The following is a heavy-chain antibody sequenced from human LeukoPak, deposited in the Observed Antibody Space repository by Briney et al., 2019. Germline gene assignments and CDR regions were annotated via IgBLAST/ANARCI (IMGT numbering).Heavy chain of an antibody. CDR1: GFTVSSNY. V-gene: IGHV3-30*18. Sequence: GGSLRLSCAASGFTVSSNYMSWVRQAPGKGLEWVAVISYDGSNKYYADSVKGRFTISRDNSKNTLYLQMNSLRAEDTAVYYCAKSSQYSNFDYWGQGTLVTVSS. CDR2: ISYDGSNK. J-gene: IGHJ4*02. D-gene: IGHD4-11*01. CDR3: AKSSQYSNFDY.